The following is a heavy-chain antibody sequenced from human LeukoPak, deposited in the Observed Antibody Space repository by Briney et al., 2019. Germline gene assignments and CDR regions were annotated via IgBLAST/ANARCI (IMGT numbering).Heavy chain of an antibody. J-gene: IGHJ4*02. V-gene: IGHV4-59*11. Sequence: PSETLSLTCTVSGDSISNHYWRWIRQPPGKGLVWIGYIFYSGNTHYNPSLKSRVTMSVDTSKNQFSLRLSSVTPADTAVYYCARDRGEGIVGTFDYWGQGTLVTVSS. CDR2: IFYSGNT. CDR3: ARDRGEGIVGTFDY. CDR1: GDSISNHY. D-gene: IGHD1-26*01.